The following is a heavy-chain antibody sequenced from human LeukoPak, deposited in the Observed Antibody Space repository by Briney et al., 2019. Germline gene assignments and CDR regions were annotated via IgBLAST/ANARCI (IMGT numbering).Heavy chain of an antibody. V-gene: IGHV4-38-2*02. D-gene: IGHD5-24*01. Sequence: IPSETLSLTCTVSGYSVSSGYYWGWIRQPPGKGLEWIGNIYHSGSAYYNPSLQSRVSISVDTSKNHFSLRLSSVTAADTAVYYCASTSVTYKYNWFDPWGQGTLVTVSS. CDR1: GYSVSSGYY. CDR2: IYHSGSA. CDR3: ASTSVTYKYNWFDP. J-gene: IGHJ5*02.